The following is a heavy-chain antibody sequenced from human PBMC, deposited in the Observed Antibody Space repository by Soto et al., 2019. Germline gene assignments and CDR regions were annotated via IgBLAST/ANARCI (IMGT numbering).Heavy chain of an antibody. V-gene: IGHV4-59*01. Sequence: PSETLSLTCTVSGGSIRRYYWYWIRQAPGKGLEWIGYIYYSGSTNYNPSLKSRVTILVDTSNNQFSLKLSSVTAADTAIYYCARGGWQNVDIVATGYYYYMDVWGKGITVTVSS. D-gene: IGHD5-12*01. J-gene: IGHJ6*03. CDR3: ARGGWQNVDIVATGYYYYMDV. CDR2: IYYSGST. CDR1: GGSIRRYY.